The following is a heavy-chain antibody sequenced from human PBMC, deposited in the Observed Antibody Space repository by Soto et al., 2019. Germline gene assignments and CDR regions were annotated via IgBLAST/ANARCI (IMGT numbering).Heavy chain of an antibody. J-gene: IGHJ4*02. D-gene: IGHD2-15*01. Sequence: EVQLVESGGGLVQPGGSLRLSCAVSGFTFSSDWMHWDRQAPGKGLVWVSRINSDGSSTSYADSVKGRCTISRDNAKNTLYLQMNSLRAEDTAVYYCASTVVTGYWGQGTLVTVSS. CDR2: INSDGSST. CDR1: GFTFSSDW. V-gene: IGHV3-74*01. CDR3: ASTVVTGY.